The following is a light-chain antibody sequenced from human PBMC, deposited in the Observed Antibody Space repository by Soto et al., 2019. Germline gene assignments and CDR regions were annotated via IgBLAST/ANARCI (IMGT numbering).Light chain of an antibody. V-gene: IGLV2-14*02. J-gene: IGLJ1*01. CDR2: EGS. CDR3: SSYTSRSTLV. Sequence: QSALTQPASVSGSPGQSITISCTGTSSDVGSYNLVSWYQQHPGKAPKLMIYEGSKRPSGVSNRFSGSKSGNTASLTISGLQAEDEADYYCSSYTSRSTLVFGTGTKLTVL. CDR1: SSDVGSYNL.